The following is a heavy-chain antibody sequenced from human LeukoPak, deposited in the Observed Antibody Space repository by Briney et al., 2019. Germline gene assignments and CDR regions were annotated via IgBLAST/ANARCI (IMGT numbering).Heavy chain of an antibody. CDR3: ARVDYYGPFDP. Sequence: SETLSLTFTVSGYSISSGYYWGWIRQPPGKGLEWIGSIYHSGSTYYNPSLKSRVTISVDTSKNQFSLKLSSVTAADTAVYYCARVDYYGPFDPWGQGTLVTVSS. CDR2: IYHSGST. D-gene: IGHD3-10*01. J-gene: IGHJ5*02. CDR1: GYSISSGYY. V-gene: IGHV4-38-2*02.